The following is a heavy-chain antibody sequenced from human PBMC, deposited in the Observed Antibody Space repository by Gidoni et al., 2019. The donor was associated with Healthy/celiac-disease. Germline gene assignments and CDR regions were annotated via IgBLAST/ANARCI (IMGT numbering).Heavy chain of an antibody. V-gene: IGHV3-53*01. CDR3: AIYITGTYYFDY. CDR2: IYSGGST. CDR1: GFPVSSNY. D-gene: IGHD1-20*01. J-gene: IGHJ4*02. Sequence: EVQLVESGGGLIQPGGSLRLSCAASGFPVSSNYMSWVRQAPGKGLEWVSVIYSGGSTYYADSVKGRFTISRDNSKNTLYLQMNSLRAEDTAVYYCAIYITGTYYFDYWGQGTLVTVSS.